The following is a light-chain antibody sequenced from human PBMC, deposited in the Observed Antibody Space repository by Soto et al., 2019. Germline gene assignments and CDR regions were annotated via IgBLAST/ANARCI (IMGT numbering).Light chain of an antibody. CDR3: CSSAPESTYV. V-gene: IGLV2-23*01. CDR2: KGT. J-gene: IGLJ1*01. CDR1: SADVGAYNA. Sequence: QSALAQPASVSGSPGQSITISCTGTSADVGAYNAVSWYQQLPHKAPQVILYKGTQRPSGVSSRFSGSTSVNAASLTISGRQADYEADYYCCSSAPESTYVFGPGTKVPVL.